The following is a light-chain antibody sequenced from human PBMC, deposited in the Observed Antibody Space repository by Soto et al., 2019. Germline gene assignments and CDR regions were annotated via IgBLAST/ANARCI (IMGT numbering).Light chain of an antibody. Sequence: EIVLTQSPATLSLSPGARATLSCRASQSVSSNLAWYQQKPGQAPRLLIYDASTRATGIPARFSGSGSGTEFTLTISSLQPEDFALYYCHQRSNWPPTFGGGTKVDIK. V-gene: IGKV3-11*01. CDR2: DAS. J-gene: IGKJ4*01. CDR1: QSVSSN. CDR3: HQRSNWPPT.